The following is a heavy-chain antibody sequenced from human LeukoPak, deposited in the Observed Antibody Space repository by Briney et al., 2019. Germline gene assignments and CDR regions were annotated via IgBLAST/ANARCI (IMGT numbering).Heavy chain of an antibody. J-gene: IGHJ3*02. CDR2: INPNSGGT. Sequence: ASVKVSCKASGYTFTSYDINWVRQATGQGLEWMGWINPNSGGTNYAQKFQGRVTMTRDTSISTAYMELSRLRSDDTAVYYCARVRFLEWFFDAFDIWGQGTMVTVSS. CDR3: ARVRFLEWFFDAFDI. D-gene: IGHD3-3*01. CDR1: GYTFTSYD. V-gene: IGHV1-2*02.